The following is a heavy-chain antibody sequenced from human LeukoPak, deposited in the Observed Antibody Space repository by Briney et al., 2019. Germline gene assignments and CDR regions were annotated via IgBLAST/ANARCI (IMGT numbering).Heavy chain of an antibody. V-gene: IGHV3-23*01. J-gene: IGHJ3*02. Sequence: GGSLRLSCAASGFTVSSNYMSWVRQAPGKGLEWVSAISGSGGSTYYADSVKGRFTISRDNSKNTLYLQMNSLRAEDTAVYYCAKNSRWFGELSNIWGQGTMVTVSS. D-gene: IGHD3-10*01. CDR3: AKNSRWFGELSNI. CDR1: GFTVSSNY. CDR2: ISGSGGST.